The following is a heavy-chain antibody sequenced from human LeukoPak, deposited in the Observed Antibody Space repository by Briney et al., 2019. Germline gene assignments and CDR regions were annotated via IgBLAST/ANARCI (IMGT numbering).Heavy chain of an antibody. CDR3: ARGKNSSGYC. V-gene: IGHV4-61*02. J-gene: IGHJ4*02. CDR1: GGSISSGSYY. Sequence: SQTLSLTCTASGGSISSGSYYWSWIRQPAGKGLEWIGRIYTSGSTNYNPSLKSRVTISVDTSKNQFSLKLSSVTAADTAVYYCARGKNSSGYCWGQGTLVTVSS. D-gene: IGHD3-22*01. CDR2: IYTSGST.